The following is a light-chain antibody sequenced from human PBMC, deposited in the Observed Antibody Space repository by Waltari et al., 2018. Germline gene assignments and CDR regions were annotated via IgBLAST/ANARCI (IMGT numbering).Light chain of an antibody. V-gene: IGKV1-9*01. Sequence: DTQLTQSPSFLSASVGDRVTITCRASQGISTYLAWYQQKPGRAPKLLIYAASTLQSGVPSRFSGSGSGTELTLTISSLQPEDFAIYYCQQLNNYLWTFGQGTEVEIK. CDR1: QGISTY. CDR3: QQLNNYLWT. J-gene: IGKJ1*01. CDR2: AAS.